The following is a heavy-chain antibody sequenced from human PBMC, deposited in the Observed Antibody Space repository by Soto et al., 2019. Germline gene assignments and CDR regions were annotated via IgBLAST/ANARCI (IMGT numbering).Heavy chain of an antibody. J-gene: IGHJ4*02. CDR1: GITLRTNP. Sequence: VQLGGSGGGLVQAGGSLRISWAAFGITLRTNPMSLVRQAPGKGLEWVSVIYTGGGTNYGDSVKGRFTISRDNSKNTVNLQMNSLRPEDTAVYYCARDGSGHWGQGTLVTVSS. CDR3: ARDGSGH. CDR2: IYTGGGT. V-gene: IGHV3-66*01.